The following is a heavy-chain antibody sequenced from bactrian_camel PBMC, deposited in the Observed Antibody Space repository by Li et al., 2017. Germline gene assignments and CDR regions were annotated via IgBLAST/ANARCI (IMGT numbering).Heavy chain of an antibody. CDR1: GASYNTHC. V-gene: IGHV3S53*01. CDR2: IFTGGPAV. D-gene: IGHD3*01. CDR3: AAVGCFGLPSWSAWAADNYGF. J-gene: IGHJ4*01. Sequence: HVQLVESGGGSVQAGGSLRLSCAASGASYNTHCMGWFRQAPGSQREVVATIFTGGPAVHYAASVKGRFTISQDNRKNTVFLQMNTLKPEDTAMYSCAAVGCFGLPSWSAWAADNYGFRGQGTQVTVS.